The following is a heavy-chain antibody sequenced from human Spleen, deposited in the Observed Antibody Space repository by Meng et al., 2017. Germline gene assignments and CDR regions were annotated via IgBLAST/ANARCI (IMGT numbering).Heavy chain of an antibody. D-gene: IGHD3-16*02. Sequence: QLQLVQSGAEVNKPGASVKVSCKASGYTFTSSGISWVRQAPGQGLEWMGWISASNGNSNYAQKLQGRVTLTTDASTSTAYMELRSLTSDDTAVYYCVRDIDPFDRWGQGTLVTVSS. V-gene: IGHV1-18*01. J-gene: IGHJ5*02. CDR2: ISASNGNS. CDR1: GYTFTSSG. CDR3: VRDIDPFDR.